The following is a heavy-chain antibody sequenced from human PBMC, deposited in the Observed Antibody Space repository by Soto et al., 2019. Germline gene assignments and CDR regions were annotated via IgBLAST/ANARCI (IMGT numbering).Heavy chain of an antibody. CDR2: ISGSGGST. D-gene: IGHD6-19*01. J-gene: IGHJ4*02. V-gene: IGHV3-23*01. CDR1: GFTFSSYA. Sequence: EVQLLESGGGLVQPGGSLRLSCAASGFTFSSYAMSWVRQAPGKGLEWVSAISGSGGSTYYADSVKGRFPISRDNSKNTLYLQMNSLRAEDTAVYYCAKRRTGQWLGSTDYWGQGTLVTVSS. CDR3: AKRRTGQWLGSTDY.